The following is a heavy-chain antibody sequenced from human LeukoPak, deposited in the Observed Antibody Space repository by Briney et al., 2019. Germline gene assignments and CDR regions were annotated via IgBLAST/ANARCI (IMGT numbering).Heavy chain of an antibody. V-gene: IGHV4-59*01. Sequence: SETLFLTCTVSGGSISSYYWSWIRQPPGKGLEWIGYIYYSGSTNYNPSLKSRVTISVDTSKNQFSLKLSSVTAADTAVYYCAGQSSSWYHYFDYWGQGTLVTVSS. CDR3: AGQSSSWYHYFDY. CDR2: IYYSGST. D-gene: IGHD6-13*01. CDR1: GGSISSYY. J-gene: IGHJ4*02.